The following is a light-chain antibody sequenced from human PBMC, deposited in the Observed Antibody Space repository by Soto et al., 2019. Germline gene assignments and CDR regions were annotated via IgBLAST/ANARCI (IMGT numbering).Light chain of an antibody. Sequence: QSALTQPASASGSPGQSITISCTGTSSDVGGYNYVSWYQQHPGKAPKLMIYEVSNRPSGVSNRFSGSKSSNTASLTISGLQAEDEADYYCSSYTSSSTTYVFGTGTKVTVL. CDR3: SSYTSSSTTYV. J-gene: IGLJ1*01. V-gene: IGLV2-14*01. CDR2: EVS. CDR1: SSDVGGYNY.